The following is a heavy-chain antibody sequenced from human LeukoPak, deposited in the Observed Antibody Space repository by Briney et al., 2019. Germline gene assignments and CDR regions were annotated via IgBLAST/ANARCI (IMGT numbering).Heavy chain of an antibody. CDR1: GGSFSGYY. CDR2: INHSGST. D-gene: IGHD6-19*01. CDR3: VARGWSGPDFDY. Sequence: PSETLSLTCAVYGGSFSGYYWSWIRQPPGKGLEWIGEINHSGSTNYNPSLESRVTISVDTSTNQFSLKLSSVTAADTAVYYCVARGWSGPDFDYWGQGTLVTVSS. V-gene: IGHV4-34*01. J-gene: IGHJ4*02.